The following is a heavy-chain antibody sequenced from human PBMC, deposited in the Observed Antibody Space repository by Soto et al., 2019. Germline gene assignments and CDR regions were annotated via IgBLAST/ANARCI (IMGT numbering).Heavy chain of an antibody. V-gene: IGHV3-64D*06. J-gene: IGHJ5*02. Sequence: GGSLRLSCSASGFTFSSYAMHWVRQAPGKGLEYVSAISSNGGSTYYADSVKGRFTISRDNSKNTLYLQMSSLRAEDTAVYYCVKRSCSSTSWLKCWFDPWGQGTLVTVSS. CDR2: ISSNGGST. CDR1: GFTFSSYA. CDR3: VKRSCSSTSWLKCWFDP. D-gene: IGHD2-2*01.